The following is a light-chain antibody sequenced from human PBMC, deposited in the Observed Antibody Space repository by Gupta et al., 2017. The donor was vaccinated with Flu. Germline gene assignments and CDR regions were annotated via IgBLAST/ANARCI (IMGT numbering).Light chain of an antibody. V-gene: IGKV3-11*01. CDR2: DAS. J-gene: IGKJ2*01. CDR1: QSVSSY. CDR3: QQQSDWAPYI. Sequence: EIVLTQSPATLSLSPGERATLSCRASQSVSSYLAWYKQKPGQAPRLLIYDASNRATGITARFSGSGYGTDFTLTISSRKPEDFAVYYSQQQSDWAPYIFGQGTKLEIK.